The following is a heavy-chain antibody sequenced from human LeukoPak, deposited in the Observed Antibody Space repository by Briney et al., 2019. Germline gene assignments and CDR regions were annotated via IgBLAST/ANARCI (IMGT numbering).Heavy chain of an antibody. J-gene: IGHJ6*03. CDR1: GHILDVYA. CDR3: TREEAGVLEWLVSPYYYYMDV. D-gene: IGHD3-3*01. Sequence: GGSQTLLCSASGHILDVYAMRGARGARGEAGEGGGFIRSWAYDMTTEYAASVKGRFTIARDDSKSIAYLQMNSLKTEDTAVYYCTREEAGVLEWLVSPYYYYMDVWGKGTTVTVSS. V-gene: IGHV3-49*04. CDR2: IRSWAYDMTT.